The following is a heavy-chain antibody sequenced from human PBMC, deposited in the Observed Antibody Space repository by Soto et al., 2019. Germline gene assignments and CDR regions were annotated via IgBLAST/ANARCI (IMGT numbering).Heavy chain of an antibody. J-gene: IGHJ4*02. V-gene: IGHV4-30-2*02. D-gene: IGHD1-7*01. CDR1: GGSISSGGYS. Sequence: SETLSLTCGVSGGSISSGGYSWSWIRQPPGKGLEWIGYINHSGSTYYNPSLKSRVIISVDRSKNQFSLRLSSVTTADTALYYCARTTAVPNTLRSRYFFDYWGQGTLVTVSS. CDR3: ARTTAVPNTLRSRYFFDY. CDR2: INHSGST.